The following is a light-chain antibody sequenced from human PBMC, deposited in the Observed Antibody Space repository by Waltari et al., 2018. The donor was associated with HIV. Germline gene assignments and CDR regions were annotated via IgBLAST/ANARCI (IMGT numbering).Light chain of an antibody. CDR3: SSYTSSSTRV. CDR1: SSDVGGYHY. CDR2: EVS. J-gene: IGLJ3*02. Sequence: QSALTQPASVSGSPGQSITTSCTGTSSDVGGYHYVSWYQQHPGKAPKLMIYEVSNRPSGVSNRFSGSKSGNTASLTISGLQAEDEADYYCSSYTSSSTRVFGGGTNLTVL. V-gene: IGLV2-14*01.